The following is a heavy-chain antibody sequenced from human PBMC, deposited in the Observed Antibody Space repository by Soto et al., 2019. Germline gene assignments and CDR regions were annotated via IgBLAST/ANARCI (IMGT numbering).Heavy chain of an antibody. CDR1: GFTFDDYA. CDR2: IVWNSGRL. Sequence: EVQLVESGGGLVQPGRSLRLSCAASGFTFDDYAMHWVRQAPGKGLEWVSGIVWNSGRLEYADSVKGRFTISRDSANNSLYLQMHGVRAEDTALYCWEKGGNYNFWSGPGDYWGQGTLVTVSS. D-gene: IGHD3-3*01. CDR3: EKGGNYNFWSGPGDY. V-gene: IGHV3-9*01. J-gene: IGHJ4*02.